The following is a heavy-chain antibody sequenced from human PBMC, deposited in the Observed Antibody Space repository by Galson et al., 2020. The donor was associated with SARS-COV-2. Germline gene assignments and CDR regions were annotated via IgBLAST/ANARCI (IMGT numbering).Heavy chain of an antibody. D-gene: IGHD2-2*01. CDR1: GGTFSSYA. V-gene: IGHV1-69*01. Sequence: KVSCKASGGTFSSYAISWVRQAPGQGLEWMGGIIPIFGTANYAQKFQGRVTITADESTSTAYMELSSLRSEDTAVYYCARAMWGRSSSYVSDYYYYYMDVWGKGTTVTVSS. CDR2: IIPIFGTA. CDR3: ARAMWGRSSSYVSDYYYYYMDV. J-gene: IGHJ6*03.